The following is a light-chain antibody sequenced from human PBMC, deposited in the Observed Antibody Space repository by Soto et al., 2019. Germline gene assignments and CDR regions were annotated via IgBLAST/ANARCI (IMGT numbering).Light chain of an antibody. J-gene: IGKJ1*01. V-gene: IGKV1-39*01. Sequence: DIQMTQSPSSLSASVGDRVTITCRASQTIGSYLNGYQQKPGRAPKVLIYAASSLQSGVPSRFSGSGSGTDFTLTIRSLQIEDIATYYCQQSFGTPRTFGQGTKVDIK. CDR2: AAS. CDR1: QTIGSY. CDR3: QQSFGTPRT.